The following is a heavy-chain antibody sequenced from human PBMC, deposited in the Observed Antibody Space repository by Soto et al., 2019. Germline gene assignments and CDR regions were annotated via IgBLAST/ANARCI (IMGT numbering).Heavy chain of an antibody. CDR1: GGSVNNKTYY. D-gene: IGHD3-9*01. CDR3: ARTTAVPNTLRSRYFFDF. CDR2: VYYSGTT. J-gene: IGHJ4*02. V-gene: IGHV4-61*01. Sequence: SETLSLTCSVSGGSVNNKTYYWSWIRQPPGKRLEWIGYVYYSGTTNYNPSLKSRVTIPIDMSKNQFSLRLSSVTAADTALYYCARTTAVPNTLRSRYFFDFWGQGTLVTVSS.